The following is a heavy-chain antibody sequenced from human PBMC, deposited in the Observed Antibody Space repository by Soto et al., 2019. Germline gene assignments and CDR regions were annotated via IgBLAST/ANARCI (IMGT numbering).Heavy chain of an antibody. J-gene: IGHJ4*02. V-gene: IGHV3-30*18. Sequence: QVQLVESGGGVVQPGRSPRLSCAASGFTFSSYGMHWVRQAPGKGLEWVAVISYDGSNKYYADSVKGRFTISRDNSKNTLYLQMNSLRAEDTAVYYCAKDVDYWGQGTLVTVSS. CDR2: ISYDGSNK. CDR3: AKDVDY. CDR1: GFTFSSYG.